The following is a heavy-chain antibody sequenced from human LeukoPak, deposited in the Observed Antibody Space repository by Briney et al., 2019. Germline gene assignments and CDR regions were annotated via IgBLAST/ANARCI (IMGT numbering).Heavy chain of an antibody. CDR2: ISSSSSYI. Sequence: GGSLRLSCAASGFTFSSYSMNWVRQAPGRGLEWVSSISSSSSYIYYADSVKGRFTISRDNAKNSLYLQMNSLRAEDTAVYYCARAYYGSGSYPDAFDIWGQGTMVTVSS. CDR3: ARAYYGSGSYPDAFDI. V-gene: IGHV3-21*01. J-gene: IGHJ3*02. CDR1: GFTFSSYS. D-gene: IGHD3-10*01.